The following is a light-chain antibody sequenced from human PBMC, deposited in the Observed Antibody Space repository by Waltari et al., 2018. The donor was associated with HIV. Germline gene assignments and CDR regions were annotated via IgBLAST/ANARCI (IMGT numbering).Light chain of an antibody. J-gene: IGLJ3*02. V-gene: IGLV2-14*01. CDR1: SFDLYGYNF. Sequence: QSALTQPASVSGSPGQSITISCTGTSFDLYGYNFVSWFQHHPGKAPKVIIYEVSNRPSGVSSRFSGSKSGNTASLTISGLQPEDEAEYFCISYISSSSPVFGGGTKLTVL. CDR3: ISYISSSSPV. CDR2: EVS.